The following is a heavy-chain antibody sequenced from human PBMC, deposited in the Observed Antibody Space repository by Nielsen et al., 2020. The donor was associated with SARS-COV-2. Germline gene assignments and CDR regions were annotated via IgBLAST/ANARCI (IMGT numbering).Heavy chain of an antibody. J-gene: IGHJ4*02. CDR3: ANWPRERSDWFWN. D-gene: IGHD3-9*01. Sequence: SETLSLTCSVSGGSITTTTYYWGWIRQPPGKGLEWIGSMYYRGNTYYNPSLKSRVAISADTSKNQFSLRLTSVTAADTAVYYCANWPRERSDWFWNWGQGTLVAVSS. CDR2: MYYRGNT. V-gene: IGHV4-39*01. CDR1: GGSITTTTYY.